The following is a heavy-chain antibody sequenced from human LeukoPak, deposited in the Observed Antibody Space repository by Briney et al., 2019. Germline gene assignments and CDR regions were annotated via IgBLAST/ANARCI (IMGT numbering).Heavy chain of an antibody. Sequence: PSETLSLTCTVSGASISSDYWSWVRQSPGKGLEWIAYIYYGGSIKYNPALTSRVTISVDTSTNRFSLKLSSVTAADTAMYYCARGKDYYDSGSTYHFDYWGQGTLVTVSS. J-gene: IGHJ4*02. CDR1: GASISSDY. D-gene: IGHD3-10*01. CDR2: IYYGGSI. V-gene: IGHV4-59*08. CDR3: ARGKDYYDSGSTYHFDY.